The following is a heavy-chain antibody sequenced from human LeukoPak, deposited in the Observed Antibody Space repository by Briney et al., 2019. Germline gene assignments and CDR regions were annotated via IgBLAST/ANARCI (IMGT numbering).Heavy chain of an antibody. Sequence: GGSLRLSCAASGFAFSSYWMSWVRQAPGKGLEWVANIKQDGSEKYYVDSVKGRFTISRDNAKNSLYLQMNSLRAEDTAVYYCVRVGYGDYVFSWFDPWGQGTLVTVSS. J-gene: IGHJ5*02. CDR2: IKQDGSEK. CDR3: VRVGYGDYVFSWFDP. CDR1: GFAFSSYW. V-gene: IGHV3-7*01. D-gene: IGHD4-17*01.